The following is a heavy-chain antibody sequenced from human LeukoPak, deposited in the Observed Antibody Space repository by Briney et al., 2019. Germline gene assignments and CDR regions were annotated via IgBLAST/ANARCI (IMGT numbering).Heavy chain of an antibody. CDR2: INPTIGGT. Sequence: ASVKVSCKASGYTFTASYIHWVRRAPGQGVGWRGWINPTIGGTNYAQNFQGRVTITRDTSISRAYMERSSLRSAAPAAYSFARSATRPDVWGQGTTVTVPS. CDR3: ARSATRPDV. V-gene: IGHV1-2*02. CDR1: GYTFTASY. J-gene: IGHJ6*02.